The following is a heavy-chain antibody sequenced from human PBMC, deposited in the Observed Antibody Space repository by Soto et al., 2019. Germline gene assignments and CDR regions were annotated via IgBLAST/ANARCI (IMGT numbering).Heavy chain of an antibody. CDR3: ARGYGMITFGGVIVIPQFDY. Sequence: GGAPGPSFAASRVTVRTTYMRWVRHAPREGVDWVSVIYSGGGTYYADSVKGRFTISRDNSKNTLYLQMNSLRAEDTAVYYCARGYGMITFGGVIVIPQFDYWGQGTLVTVS. V-gene: IGHV3-66*01. CDR1: RVTVRTTY. J-gene: IGHJ4*02. CDR2: IYSGGGT. D-gene: IGHD3-16*02.